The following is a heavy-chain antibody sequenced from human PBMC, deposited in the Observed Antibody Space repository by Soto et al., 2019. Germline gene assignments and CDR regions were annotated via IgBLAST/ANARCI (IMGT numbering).Heavy chain of an antibody. J-gene: IGHJ2*01. Sequence: QVQLVQSGAEVKKPGSSVKVSCKASGGTFSSYTISWVRQAPGQGLEWMGRIIPILGIANYAQKFQGRVTITADKSTSTAYMELSSLRSEDTAVCYCARAPLSHWYFDLWGRGTLVTVSS. CDR3: ARAPLSHWYFDL. V-gene: IGHV1-69*02. CDR1: GGTFSSYT. CDR2: IIPILGIA.